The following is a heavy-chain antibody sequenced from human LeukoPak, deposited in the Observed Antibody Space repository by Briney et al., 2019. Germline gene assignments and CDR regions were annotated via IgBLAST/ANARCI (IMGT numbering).Heavy chain of an antibody. D-gene: IGHD3-3*01. CDR1: GFTFSSYW. CDR3: ASGLITIFGVVIEDYFDY. J-gene: IGHJ4*02. Sequence: GGSLRLSCAASGFTFSSYWMSWVRQAPGKGLEWVANIKQDGSEKYYVDSVKGRFTISRDNAKNSLYLQMNSLRAEDTAVYYCASGLITIFGVVIEDYFDYWGQGTLVTVSS. V-gene: IGHV3-7*01. CDR2: IKQDGSEK.